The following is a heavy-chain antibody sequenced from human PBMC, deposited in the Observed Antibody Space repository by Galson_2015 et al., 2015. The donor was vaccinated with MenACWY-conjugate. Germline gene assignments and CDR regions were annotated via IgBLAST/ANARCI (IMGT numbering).Heavy chain of an antibody. CDR3: ARDTWGWRYFEL. CDR1: GDSVSSGNYY. J-gene: IGHJ2*01. V-gene: IGHV4-61*01. CDR2: IYYNGST. D-gene: IGHD7-27*01. Sequence: ETLSLTCSVSGDSVSSGNYYWSWIRQPPGKGPEWIGYIYYNGSTNYNPSLKRRVTMSVDTSKNQFSLNLSSVTVADTAMYYCARDTWGWRYFELWGRGTLVTVSS.